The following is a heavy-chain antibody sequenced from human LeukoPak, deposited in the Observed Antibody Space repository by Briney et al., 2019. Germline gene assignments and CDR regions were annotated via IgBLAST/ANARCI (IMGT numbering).Heavy chain of an antibody. J-gene: IGHJ3*02. D-gene: IGHD3-10*01. CDR2: IYTSGST. V-gene: IGHV4-4*07. CDR1: GGSLSSYY. Sequence: SETLSLTCTVSGGSLSSYYWSWIRQPAGKGLEWIGRIYTSGSTNYNPSLKSRVTMSVDTSKNQFSLKLSSVTAADTAVYYCAREAVRSHYINGDDAFDIWGQGTMVTVSS. CDR3: AREAVRSHYINGDDAFDI.